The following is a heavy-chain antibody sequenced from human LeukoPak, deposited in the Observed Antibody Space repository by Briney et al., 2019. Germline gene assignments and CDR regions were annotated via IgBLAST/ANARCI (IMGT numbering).Heavy chain of an antibody. J-gene: IGHJ4*02. Sequence: SETLSLTCAVSGGSISSGGYSWSWIRQPPGKGLEWIGYIYHSGSTYYNPSLKSRVTISVDRSKNQFSLKLSSVTAADTAVYYCARGDYGSGSSSIDYWGQGTLVTVYS. CDR3: ARGDYGSGSSSIDY. V-gene: IGHV4-30-2*01. CDR2: IYHSGST. D-gene: IGHD3-10*01. CDR1: GGSISSGGYS.